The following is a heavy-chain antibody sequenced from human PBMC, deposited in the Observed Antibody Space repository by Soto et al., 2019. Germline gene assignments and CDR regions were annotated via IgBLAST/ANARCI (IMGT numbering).Heavy chain of an antibody. D-gene: IGHD6-13*01. J-gene: IGHJ6*03. V-gene: IGHV1-8*01. CDR1: GYTFTSYD. CDR3: ARGGSSSGYGPGYYYMDV. CDR2: MNPNSGNT. Sequence: GASVKVSCKASGYTFTSYDINWVRQATGQGLEWMGWMNPNSGNTGYAQKFQGRVTMTRNTSISTAYMEMSSLRSEDTAVFYFARGGSSSGYGPGYYYMDVGGKGTTVTVSS.